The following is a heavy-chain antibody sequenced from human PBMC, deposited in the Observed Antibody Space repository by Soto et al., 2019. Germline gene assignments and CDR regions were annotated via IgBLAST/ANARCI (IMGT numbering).Heavy chain of an antibody. CDR2: ISYDGSNK. CDR3: AKAYSSGCPCMDV. D-gene: IGHD6-19*01. V-gene: IGHV3-30*18. CDR1: GFTFSSYG. Sequence: VGSLRLSCAASGFTFSSYGMHWVRQAPGKGLEWVAVISYDGSNKYYADSVKGRFTISRDNSKNTLYLQMNSLRAEDTAVYYRAKAYSSGCPCMDVWGQGTTVTVSS. J-gene: IGHJ6*02.